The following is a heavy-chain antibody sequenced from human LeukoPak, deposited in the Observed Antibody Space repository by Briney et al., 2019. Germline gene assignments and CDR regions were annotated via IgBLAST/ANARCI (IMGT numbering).Heavy chain of an antibody. V-gene: IGHV3-33*06. J-gene: IGHJ6*03. Sequence: PGRSLRVSCAASGFTFSSYGMHWVRQAPGKGLEWVAVIWYDGSNKYYADSVKGRFTISRDNSKNTLYLQMNSLRAEDTAVYYCAKDRGKLRFMDVWGKGTTVTVSS. CDR2: IWYDGSNK. CDR3: AKDRGKLRFMDV. CDR1: GFTFSSYG. D-gene: IGHD3-3*01.